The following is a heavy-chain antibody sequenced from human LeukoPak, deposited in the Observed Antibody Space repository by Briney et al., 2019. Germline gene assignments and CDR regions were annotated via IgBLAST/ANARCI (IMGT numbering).Heavy chain of an antibody. Sequence: GGSLRLSCAASGFTFSTFWMSWGRQAPGQGLEWVANINQGGSEKYYVDSMKGRFTVSRDNAKNSLYLQMDSLRAEDTAVYYCARGGTFVSDYWGQGTLVTVSS. J-gene: IGHJ4*02. CDR1: GFTFSTFW. CDR2: INQGGSEK. V-gene: IGHV3-7*01. D-gene: IGHD1-1*01. CDR3: ARGGTFVSDY.